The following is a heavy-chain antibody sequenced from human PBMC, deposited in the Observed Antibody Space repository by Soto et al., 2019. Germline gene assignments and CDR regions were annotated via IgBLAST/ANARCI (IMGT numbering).Heavy chain of an antibody. CDR2: IYWTGST. D-gene: IGHD4-4*01. CDR1: GDSVGRGGHY. J-gene: IGHJ4*02. V-gene: IGHV4-31*02. Sequence: QVQLQESGPGLVKPSQTPSVSCTVSGDSVGRGGHYWTWIRQHPGKGLEWIGYIYWTGSTSYNPSLKSRVTISVDRSQNQFSLKLNSVTAADTAVYYCARDAGLTSAIDYWGQGTLITVSS. CDR3: ARDAGLTSAIDY.